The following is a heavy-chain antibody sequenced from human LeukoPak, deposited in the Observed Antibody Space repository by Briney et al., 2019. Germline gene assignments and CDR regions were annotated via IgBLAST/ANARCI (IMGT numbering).Heavy chain of an antibody. D-gene: IGHD2-15*01. V-gene: IGHV1-18*01. J-gene: IGHJ5*02. Sequence: ASVKVSCKASGYTFTSYGISWVRQAPGQGLEWMGWISAYNGNTNYAQKLQGRVTMTTDTSTSTAYMELRSLRSDDTAVYYCARGSRNCSGGSCYGPAWFDPWGQGTLVTVSS. CDR3: ARGSRNCSGGSCYGPAWFDP. CDR1: GYTFTSYG. CDR2: ISAYNGNT.